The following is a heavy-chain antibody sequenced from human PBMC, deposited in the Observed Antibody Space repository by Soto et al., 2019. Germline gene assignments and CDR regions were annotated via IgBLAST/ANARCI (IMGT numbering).Heavy chain of an antibody. J-gene: IGHJ6*02. CDR3: ARGGYSYGYGSYYYGMDV. CDR1: GGSFSGYY. D-gene: IGHD5-18*01. Sequence: SETLSLTCAVYGGSFSGYYWSWIRQPPGKGLEWIGEINHSGSTNYNPSLKSRVTISVDTSKNQFSLKLSSVTAADTAVYYCARGGYSYGYGSYYYGMDVWGQGTTVTVSS. V-gene: IGHV4-34*01. CDR2: INHSGST.